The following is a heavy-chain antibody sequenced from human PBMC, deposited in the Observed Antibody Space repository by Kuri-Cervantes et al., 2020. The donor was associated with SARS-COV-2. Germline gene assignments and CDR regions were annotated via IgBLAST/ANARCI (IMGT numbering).Heavy chain of an antibody. D-gene: IGHD3-3*01. V-gene: IGHV3-23*01. J-gene: IGHJ4*01. Sequence: GGSLRLSCAASGFTFSSYAMSWVRQAPGKGLEWVSAISGSGGSTYYADSVKGRFSISRDNAKNSLYLQMNSLRAEDTAVYYCARASIFGVVMVLGFDYWGQGTLVPVAS. CDR1: GFTFSSYA. CDR2: ISGSGGST. CDR3: ARASIFGVVMVLGFDY.